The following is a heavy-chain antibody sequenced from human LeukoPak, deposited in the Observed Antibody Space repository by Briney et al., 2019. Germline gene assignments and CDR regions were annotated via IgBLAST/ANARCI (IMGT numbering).Heavy chain of an antibody. CDR3: ARGQGVRSPPYSGSYLRKYYYYYMDV. J-gene: IGHJ6*03. CDR1: GGTFTSYA. CDR2: IIPIFGTA. Sequence: SVKVSCKASGGTFTSYAISWVRQAPGQGLEWMGGIIPIFGTANYAQKFQGRVTITADESTSTAYMELSSLRSEDTAVYYCARGQGVRSPPYSGSYLRKYYYYYMDVWGKGTTVTISS. V-gene: IGHV1-69*13. D-gene: IGHD1-26*01.